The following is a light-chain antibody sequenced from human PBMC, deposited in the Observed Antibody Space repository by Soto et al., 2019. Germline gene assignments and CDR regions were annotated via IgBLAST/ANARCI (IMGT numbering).Light chain of an antibody. Sequence: QSVLTQPPSMSAAPGQKVTISCSGSRSNIGNNYVSWYQQLPGTAPKLLVYDNDKRPSGIPDRFSGSKSGTSATLGITGLQTGDEADYYCATWDSSLSAHVVFGRGTKLTVL. CDR2: DND. CDR1: RSNIGNNY. CDR3: ATWDSSLSAHVV. J-gene: IGLJ2*01. V-gene: IGLV1-51*01.